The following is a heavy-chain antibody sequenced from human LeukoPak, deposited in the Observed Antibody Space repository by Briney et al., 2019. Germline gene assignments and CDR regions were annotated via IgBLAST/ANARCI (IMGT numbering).Heavy chain of an antibody. V-gene: IGHV3-30*03. CDR3: ARDTSIVDPAGYMDV. D-gene: IGHD6-6*01. CDR1: GFTFSSYG. CDR2: ISYDGSNK. J-gene: IGHJ6*03. Sequence: QPGGSLRLSCAASGFTFSSYGMHWARQAPGKGLEWVAVISYDGSNKYYRDSVKGRFTISRDNSKNTLYLQLNSLRSEDTAVYSCARDTSIVDPAGYMDVWGKGTTVTVSS.